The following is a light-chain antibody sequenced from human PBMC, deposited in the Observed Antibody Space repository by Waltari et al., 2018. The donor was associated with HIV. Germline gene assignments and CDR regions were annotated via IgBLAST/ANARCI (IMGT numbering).Light chain of an antibody. Sequence: QSVLTQPPSASGTPGQRVTISCSGGSSNVGSNNVHWYQQLPGEAPKLLIYFNNQRPSVVPDRFSGSKSGTSASLASRGLQSEDEAVYYCAARDDSRHGVVFGGGTKVTVL. V-gene: IGLV1-44*01. CDR2: FNN. CDR3: AARDDSRHGVV. CDR1: SSNVGSNN. J-gene: IGLJ3*02.